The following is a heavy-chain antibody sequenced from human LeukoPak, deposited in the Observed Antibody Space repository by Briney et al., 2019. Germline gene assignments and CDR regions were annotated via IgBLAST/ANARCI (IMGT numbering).Heavy chain of an antibody. D-gene: IGHD2-2*01. CDR1: GFTFSTYY. CDR3: AKNGEVVPAAMIDY. V-gene: IGHV3-7*01. Sequence: QAGGSLRLSCAGSGFTFSTYYMSWVRQAPGKGLEWVANIKQDGSEKYYVGSVKGRFTISRDDAKNSLYLHMTSLRAEDTAVYYCAKNGEVVPAAMIDYWGQGTLVTVSS. CDR2: IKQDGSEK. J-gene: IGHJ4*02.